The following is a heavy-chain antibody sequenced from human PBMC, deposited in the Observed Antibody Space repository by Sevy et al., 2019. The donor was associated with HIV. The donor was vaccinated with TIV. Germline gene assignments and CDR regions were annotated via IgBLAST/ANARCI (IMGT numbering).Heavy chain of an antibody. J-gene: IGHJ4*02. V-gene: IGHV3-53*01. CDR3: AGDAPYYGSGSYYID. CDR1: GFTVSSNY. D-gene: IGHD3-10*01. CDR2: LYSGGST. Sequence: GGSLRLSCAASGFTVSSNYMSWVRQAPGKGLEWVSVLYSGGSTYYTDSVKGRFTISRDNSKNTLYLQMISLRAEETAVYFCAGDAPYYGSGSYYIDWGQGTLVTVSS.